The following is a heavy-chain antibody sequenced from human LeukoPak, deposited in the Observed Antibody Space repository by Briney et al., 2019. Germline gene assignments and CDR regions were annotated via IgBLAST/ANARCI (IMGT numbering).Heavy chain of an antibody. CDR1: GGSISSSSYY. CDR3: ARSKWTAAADY. Sequence: SETLSLTCTVSGGSISSSSYYWGWIRQPPGKGLEWIGSIYYSGSTYYNPSLKSRVTISVDTSKNQFSLKLSSVTAADTAVYYCARSKWTAAADYWGQGTLVTVSS. V-gene: IGHV4-39*07. CDR2: IYYSGST. D-gene: IGHD6-13*01. J-gene: IGHJ4*02.